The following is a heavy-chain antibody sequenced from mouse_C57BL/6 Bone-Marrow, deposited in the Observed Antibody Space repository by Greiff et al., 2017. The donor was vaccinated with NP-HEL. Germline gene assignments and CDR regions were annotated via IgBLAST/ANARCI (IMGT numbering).Heavy chain of an antibody. CDR1: GYSITSDY. D-gene: IGHD2-2*01. J-gene: IGHJ4*01. V-gene: IGHV3-8*01. Sequence: EVKLQESGPGLAKPSQTLSLTCSVTGYSITSDYWNWIRKFPGNKLEYMGYISYSGSTYYNPSLKSRIPITRDTSKNQYYLQLNSVTTENTDTYYCARSPLWLRRNYYAMDYWGQGTSVTVSS. CDR2: ISYSGST. CDR3: ARSPLWLRRNYYAMDY.